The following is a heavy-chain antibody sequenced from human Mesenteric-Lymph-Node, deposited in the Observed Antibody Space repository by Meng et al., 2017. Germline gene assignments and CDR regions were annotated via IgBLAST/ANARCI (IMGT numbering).Heavy chain of an antibody. Sequence: GSLRLSCTVSGGSISSYYWSWIRQPPGKGLEWIGYIYYSGSTNYNPSLKSRVTISVDTSKNQFSLKLSSVTAADTAVYYCARAPSPYGSGSSSYDYWGQGTVVTVSS. CDR2: IYYSGST. V-gene: IGHV4-59*01. CDR1: GGSISSYY. CDR3: ARAPSPYGSGSSSYDY. D-gene: IGHD3-10*01. J-gene: IGHJ4*02.